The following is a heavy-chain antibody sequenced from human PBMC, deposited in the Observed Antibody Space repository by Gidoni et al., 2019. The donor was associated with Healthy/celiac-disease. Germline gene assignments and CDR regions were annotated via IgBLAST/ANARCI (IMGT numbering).Heavy chain of an antibody. CDR2: IWYDGSNK. CDR3: ARDGPGGFDY. V-gene: IGHV3-33*01. CDR1: GFTFRCYG. J-gene: IGHJ4*02. D-gene: IGHD1-26*01. Sequence: VKLVESGGGMVEPGRSLRLSCAAPGFTFRCYGMNWVRKAPGKGRECGAVIWYDGSNKYYPDSVKCRFTISRDNSKNTLYLQMNSLRAEDTAVYYCARDGPGGFDYWGQGTLVTVSS.